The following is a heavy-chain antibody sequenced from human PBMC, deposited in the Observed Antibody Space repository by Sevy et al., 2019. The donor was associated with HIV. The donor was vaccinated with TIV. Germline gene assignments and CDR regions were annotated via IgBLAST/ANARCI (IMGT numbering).Heavy chain of an antibody. D-gene: IGHD6-13*01. CDR3: AGVGHPLSSSWSRNWFDA. Sequence: ASVKVSCKASGGTFSSYAISWVRQAPGQGLEWMGGIIPIFGTANYAQKFQGRVTITADESTSTAYMELSSLRSEDTAVYYCAGVGHPLSSSWSRNWFDAWGQGTLVTVSS. CDR1: GGTFSSYA. V-gene: IGHV1-69*13. CDR2: IIPIFGTA. J-gene: IGHJ5*02.